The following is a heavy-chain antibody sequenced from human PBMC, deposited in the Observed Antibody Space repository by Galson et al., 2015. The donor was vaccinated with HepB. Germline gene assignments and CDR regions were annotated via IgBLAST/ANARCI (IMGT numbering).Heavy chain of an antibody. Sequence: SGYTFTSYAMHWVRQAPGQRLEWMGWINAGNGNTKYSQKFQGRVTITRDTSASTAYMELSSLRSEDTAVYYCARYGYCSGGSCYRYYGMDVWGQGTTVTVSS. J-gene: IGHJ6*02. D-gene: IGHD2-15*01. CDR1: GYTFTSYA. CDR2: INAGNGNT. V-gene: IGHV1-3*01. CDR3: ARYGYCSGGSCYRYYGMDV.